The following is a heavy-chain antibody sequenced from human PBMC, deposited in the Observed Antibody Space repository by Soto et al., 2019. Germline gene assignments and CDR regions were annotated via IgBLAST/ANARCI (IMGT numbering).Heavy chain of an antibody. V-gene: IGHV3-49*04. D-gene: IGHD3-16*02. CDR1: GFPFDDFA. CDR2: IRNQSYQETT. J-gene: IGHJ5*02. Sequence: SLRLSCTGSGFPFDDFAINWVRQAPGKGLEWAGLIRNQSYQETTEYAAAVKGRFTISRDNAKNSLYLQMNSLRAEDTAVYYCAREYPQDSPYYDYVWGSYRPGNWFDPWGQGTLVTVSS. CDR3: AREYPQDSPYYDYVWGSYRPGNWFDP.